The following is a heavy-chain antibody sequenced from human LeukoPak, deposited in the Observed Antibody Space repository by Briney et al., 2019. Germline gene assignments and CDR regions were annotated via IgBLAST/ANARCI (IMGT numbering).Heavy chain of an antibody. Sequence: GESLKISRKGSGYSFTSYWIGWVRQMPGKGLEWMGIIYPGDSDTRYSPSLQGQVTISADKSISTAYLQWSSLKASDTAMYYCARQTKGGITMVRGVLSDAFDTWGQGTMVTVSS. CDR3: ARQTKGGITMVRGVLSDAFDT. D-gene: IGHD3-10*01. CDR1: GYSFTSYW. J-gene: IGHJ3*02. CDR2: IYPGDSDT. V-gene: IGHV5-51*01.